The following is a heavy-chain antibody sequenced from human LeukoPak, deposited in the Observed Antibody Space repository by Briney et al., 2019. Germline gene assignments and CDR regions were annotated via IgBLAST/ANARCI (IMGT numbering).Heavy chain of an antibody. CDR1: GGSISSGGYY. V-gene: IGHV4-31*03. D-gene: IGHD3-3*01. CDR2: IYYSGST. Sequence: PSETLSLTCTVSGGSISSGGYYWSWIRQHPGKGLEWIGYIYYSGSTYYNPSLKSRVTISVDTSKNQFSLKLSSVTAADTAVYYRARVRQYDFWRGPTGRYYYCMDVWGKGTTVTVSS. J-gene: IGHJ6*03. CDR3: ARVRQYDFWRGPTGRYYYCMDV.